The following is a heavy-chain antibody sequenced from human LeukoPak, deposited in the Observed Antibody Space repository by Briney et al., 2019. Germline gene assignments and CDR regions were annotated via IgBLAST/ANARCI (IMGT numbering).Heavy chain of an antibody. CDR1: GFTFSSYA. D-gene: IGHD3-22*01. J-gene: IGHJ4*02. V-gene: IGHV3-30-3*01. CDR3: ARGRITMIDAQDY. CDR2: ISYDGSNK. Sequence: GGSLRLSCAASGFTFSSYAMHWVRQAPGKGLEWVAVISYDGSNKYYADSVKGRFTISRDNSKNTLYLQMNSLRAEDTAVYYCARGRITMIDAQDYWGQGTLVTVSS.